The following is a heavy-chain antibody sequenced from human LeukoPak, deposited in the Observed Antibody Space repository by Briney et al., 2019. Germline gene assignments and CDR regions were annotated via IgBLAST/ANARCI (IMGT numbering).Heavy chain of an antibody. CDR1: GFTFSHYG. D-gene: IGHD3-3*01. V-gene: IGHV3-23*01. J-gene: IGHJ6*03. CDR2: ISGSGGST. CDR3: ARGGITIFGVVSYMDV. Sequence: PGRSLRLSCAASGFTFSHYGMSWVRQAPGKGLEWVSGISGSGGSTYYADSVRGRFTISRDNAKNSLYLQMNSLRAEDTALYYCARGGITIFGVVSYMDVWGKGTTVTVSS.